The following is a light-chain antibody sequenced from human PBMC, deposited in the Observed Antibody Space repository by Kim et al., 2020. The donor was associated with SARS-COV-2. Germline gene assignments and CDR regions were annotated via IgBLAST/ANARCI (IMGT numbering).Light chain of an antibody. CDR1: SNNVGNEG. V-gene: IGLV10-54*01. CDR3: SAWDNSLSAWV. Sequence: QAGLTQPPSVSKGLRQTATLTCTGNSNNVGNEGAAWLQQHQGHPPKLLSYRNNNRPSGISERLSASRSGNTASLTITGLQPEDEADYYCSAWDNSLSAWVFGGGTQLTV. J-gene: IGLJ3*02. CDR2: RNN.